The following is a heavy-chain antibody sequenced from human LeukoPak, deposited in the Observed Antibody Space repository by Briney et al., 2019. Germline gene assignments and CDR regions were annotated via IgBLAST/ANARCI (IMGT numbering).Heavy chain of an antibody. J-gene: IGHJ4*02. CDR2: ISGSGGST. CDR3: ARGADRWNYFDY. CDR1: GFTSNNYA. D-gene: IGHD4-23*01. V-gene: IGHV3-23*01. Sequence: GGPLRLSCAASGFTSNNYAMSWVRQAPGKGLEWVSAISGSGGSTYYADSVKGRFSISRDNSKNTLYLQMNSLRAEDTAVYYCARGADRWNYFDYWGQGTLVTVSS.